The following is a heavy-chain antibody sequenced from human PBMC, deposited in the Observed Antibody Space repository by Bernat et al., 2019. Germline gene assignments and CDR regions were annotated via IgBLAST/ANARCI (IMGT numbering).Heavy chain of an antibody. J-gene: IGHJ6*02. D-gene: IGHD6-19*01. CDR2: IDPGDSYT. CDR1: GYSFTSYW. V-gene: IGHV5-10-1*03. CDR3: ASALDSSGWYGDYYYYGMDV. Sequence: EVQLVQSGAEVKKPGESLRISCKGSGYSFTSYWISWVRQMPGKGLEWMGRIDPGDSYTNYSPSFQGHVTISADKTISTAYLQWSSLKASDTAMDYCASALDSSGWYGDYYYYGMDVWGQGTTVTVSS.